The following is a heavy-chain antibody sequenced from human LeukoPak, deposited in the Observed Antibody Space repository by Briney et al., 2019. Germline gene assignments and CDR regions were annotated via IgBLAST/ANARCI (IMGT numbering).Heavy chain of an antibody. D-gene: IGHD4-23*01. CDR1: GFTFNNYW. CDR2: IKQDGSTK. Sequence: PGGSLRLSCAASGFTFNNYWMAWVRQAPGKGLEWVANIKQDGSTKYYVDSVKGRFTISRDNAKNSLYLQMNSLRAEDTAVYFCVRAIGSNTLWGQGTLVTVSS. J-gene: IGHJ4*02. CDR3: VRAIGSNTL. V-gene: IGHV3-7*01.